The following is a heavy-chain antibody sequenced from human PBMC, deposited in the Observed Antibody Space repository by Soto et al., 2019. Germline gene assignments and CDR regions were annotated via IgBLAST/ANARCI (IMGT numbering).Heavy chain of an antibody. V-gene: IGHV2-5*02. CDR3: AHRRGTIFGVGFDP. CDR2: IYWDDDK. CDR1: GFSLSTSGVG. D-gene: IGHD3-3*01. J-gene: IGHJ5*02. Sequence: SGPTLVNPTQTPTLTCTFSGFSLSTSGVGVGWIRQSPGKALEWLAVIYWDDDKRYSPSLKSRLTITKDTSKNQVVLTMTNMDPVDTATYYCAHRRGTIFGVGFDPWGQGTLVTVSS.